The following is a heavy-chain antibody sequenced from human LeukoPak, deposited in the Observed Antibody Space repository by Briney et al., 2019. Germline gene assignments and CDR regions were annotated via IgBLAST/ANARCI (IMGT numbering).Heavy chain of an antibody. Sequence: GGSLRLSCAASGFTFSSYSMNWVRQAPGKGLEWVSSISSSSSYIYYADSVKGRFTISRDNAKNSLYLQMNSLGTEDTALYYCAKDKEYYGSGSYSHFDYWGQGTLVTVSS. V-gene: IGHV3-21*04. D-gene: IGHD3-10*01. CDR1: GFTFSSYS. CDR3: AKDKEYYGSGSYSHFDY. CDR2: ISSSSSYI. J-gene: IGHJ4*02.